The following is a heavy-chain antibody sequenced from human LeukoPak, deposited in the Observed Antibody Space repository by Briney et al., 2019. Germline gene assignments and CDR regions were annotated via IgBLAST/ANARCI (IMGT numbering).Heavy chain of an antibody. J-gene: IGHJ5*02. D-gene: IGHD2-2*01. CDR3: ARQSPSDVVVPAAIEGPDNWFDP. V-gene: IGHV4-34*01. CDR1: GGSFSGYY. CDR2: INHSGST. Sequence: SETLSLTCAVYGGSFSGYYWSWIRQPPGKGLEWIGEINHSGSTNCNPSLKSRVTISVDTSKNQFSLKLSSVTAADTAVYYCARQSPSDVVVPAAIEGPDNWFDPWGQGTLVTVSS.